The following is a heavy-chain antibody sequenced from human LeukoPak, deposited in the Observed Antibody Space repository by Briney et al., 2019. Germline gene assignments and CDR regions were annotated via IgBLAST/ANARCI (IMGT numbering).Heavy chain of an antibody. J-gene: IGHJ4*02. Sequence: GGSLRLSCAASGFTFSSYAMHWVRQAPGKGLEWVAVISYDGSNKYYADSVKGRFTISGDNSKNTLYLQMNSLRAEDTAVYYCARGSSIEGAIGLDYWGQGTLVTVSS. CDR2: ISYDGSNK. CDR1: GFTFSSYA. V-gene: IGHV3-30-3*01. CDR3: ARGSSIEGAIGLDY. D-gene: IGHD1-26*01.